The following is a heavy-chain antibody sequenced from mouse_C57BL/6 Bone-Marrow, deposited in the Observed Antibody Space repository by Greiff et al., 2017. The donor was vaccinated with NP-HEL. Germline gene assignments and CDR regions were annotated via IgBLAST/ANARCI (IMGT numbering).Heavy chain of an antibody. CDR3: ARNGQLRLNFDY. D-gene: IGHD3-2*02. V-gene: IGHV1-81*01. Sequence: QVQLKESGAELARPGASVKLSCKASGYTFTSYGISWVKQRTGQGLEWIGEIYPRSGNTYYNEKFKGKATLTADKSSSTAYMELRSLTSEDSAVYFCARNGQLRLNFDYGGQGTTLTVSS. CDR2: IYPRSGNT. CDR1: GYTFTSYG. J-gene: IGHJ2*01.